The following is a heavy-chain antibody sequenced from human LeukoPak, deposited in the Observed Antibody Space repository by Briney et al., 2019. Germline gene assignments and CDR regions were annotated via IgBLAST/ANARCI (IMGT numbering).Heavy chain of an antibody. Sequence: ASVKVSCKASGYTFTSYGISWVRQAPGQGLEWMGWISAYNGNTNYAQKLQGRGTMTTDTSTSTAYMELRSLRSDDTAVYYCARTRGYTMIVVVTQGWFDPWGQGTLVTVSS. J-gene: IGHJ5*02. CDR1: GYTFTSYG. CDR3: ARTRGYTMIVVVTQGWFDP. D-gene: IGHD3-22*01. V-gene: IGHV1-18*01. CDR2: ISAYNGNT.